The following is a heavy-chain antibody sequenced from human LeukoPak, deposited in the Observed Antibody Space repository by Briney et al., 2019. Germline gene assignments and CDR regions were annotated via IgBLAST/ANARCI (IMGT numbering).Heavy chain of an antibody. CDR2: MSYDGNNI. Sequence: PGRSLRLSCGGSGFPFSSFTMHWVRQAPGKGLEWVAVMSYDGNNIYYADSVKGRFTISRDNPKNTLYLQMNTLTTEDTALYYCARDPMADRLWGDAFNIWGQGTMVTVSA. D-gene: IGHD6-6*01. J-gene: IGHJ3*02. V-gene: IGHV3-30-3*01. CDR3: ARDPMADRLWGDAFNI. CDR1: GFPFSSFT.